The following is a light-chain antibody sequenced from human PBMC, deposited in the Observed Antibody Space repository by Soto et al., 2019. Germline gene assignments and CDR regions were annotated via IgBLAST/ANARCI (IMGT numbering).Light chain of an antibody. J-gene: IGKJ1*01. V-gene: IGKV3-20*01. CDR2: GAS. Sequence: EIVMTQSPATLSVSPGERATLSCWASQSISSNLAWYQQKPGQAPRLLIYGASSRATGIPDRFSGSGSGTDFTLTISRLEPEDFAVYYCQQYGSSPETFGQGTKVDI. CDR3: QQYGSSPET. CDR1: QSISSN.